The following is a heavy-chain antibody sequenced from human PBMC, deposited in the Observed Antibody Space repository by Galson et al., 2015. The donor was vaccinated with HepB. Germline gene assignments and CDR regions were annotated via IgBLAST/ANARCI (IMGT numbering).Heavy chain of an antibody. V-gene: IGHV1-69*13. Sequence: SVKVSCKASGVTFSSYDISRVRQAPGQGLERMGGIIPIFGTANYAQKFQGRVTITADESKSTAYMELSSLRSEDTAVYYCARDRNVVVPAAMMNYYYYGMDVWGQGTTVTVSS. CDR3: ARDRNVVVPAAMMNYYYYGMDV. D-gene: IGHD2-2*01. CDR2: IIPIFGTA. J-gene: IGHJ6*02. CDR1: GVTFSSYD.